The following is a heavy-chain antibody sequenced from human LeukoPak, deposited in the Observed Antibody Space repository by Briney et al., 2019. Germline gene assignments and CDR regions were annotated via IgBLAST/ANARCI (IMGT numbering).Heavy chain of an antibody. D-gene: IGHD3-9*01. V-gene: IGHV3-11*01. Sequence: PGGSLRLSCAASGFTFSDYYMSWIRQAPGKGLEWVSYISSSGSTIYYADSEKGRFTISRDNAKNSLYLQMNSLRGEDTAVYYCARASSISRRTWGYWGQGTLVTVSS. CDR1: GFTFSDYY. CDR3: ARASSISRRTWGY. J-gene: IGHJ4*02. CDR2: ISSSGSTI.